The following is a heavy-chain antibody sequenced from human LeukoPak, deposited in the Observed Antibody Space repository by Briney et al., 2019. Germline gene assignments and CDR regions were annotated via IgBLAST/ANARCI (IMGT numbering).Heavy chain of an antibody. V-gene: IGHV3-23*01. Sequence: GGPLRLSCAASGFTFSSYAMSWVRQAPGKGLEWVSAISGSGSSTYYADSVKGRFTISRDNSKNTLYLQMNSLRAEDTAVYYCAKEGVNEGGAFDIWGQGTMVTVSS. CDR1: GFTFSSYA. J-gene: IGHJ3*02. CDR3: AKEGVNEGGAFDI. CDR2: ISGSGSST. D-gene: IGHD3-16*01.